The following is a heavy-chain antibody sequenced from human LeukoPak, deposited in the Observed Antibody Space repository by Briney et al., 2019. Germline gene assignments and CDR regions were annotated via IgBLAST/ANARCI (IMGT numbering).Heavy chain of an antibody. CDR2: INPNSGGT. Sequence: ASVKVSCKASGYTFTSYYMHWVRQAPGQGLEWMGWINPNSGGTNYAQKFQGRVTMTRDTSISTAYMELSRLRSDDTAVYYCARENCSSTSCYAAPEGWFDPWGQGTLVTVSS. D-gene: IGHD2-2*01. CDR3: ARENCSSTSCYAAPEGWFDP. J-gene: IGHJ5*02. CDR1: GYTFTSYY. V-gene: IGHV1-2*02.